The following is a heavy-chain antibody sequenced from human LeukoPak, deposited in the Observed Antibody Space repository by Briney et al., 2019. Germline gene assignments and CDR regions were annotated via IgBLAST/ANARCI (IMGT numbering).Heavy chain of an antibody. CDR1: GFTFINYN. J-gene: IGHJ4*02. D-gene: IGHD3-10*01. CDR3: ARDSPGWGGFDF. CDR2: IRHDSSDI. V-gene: IGHV3-48*01. Sequence: GSLRLSCAASGFTFINYNMNWVRQAPGKGLEWVSYIRHDSSDILYADSVKGRFTISRDDVKNSLYLQLNGLRANDTAVYYCARDSPGWGGFDFWGQGTLVTVSS.